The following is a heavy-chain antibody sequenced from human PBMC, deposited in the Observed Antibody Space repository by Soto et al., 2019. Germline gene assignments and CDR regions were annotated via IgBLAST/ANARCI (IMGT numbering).Heavy chain of an antibody. D-gene: IGHD3-22*01. V-gene: IGHV4-30-2*01. Sequence: QLQLQESGSGLVKPSQTLSLTCAVSGGSISSGGYSWSWIRQPPGKGLEWIGYIYHSGSTYYNPSLKSRVTISVDRSKNQFSLKLSSVTAADTAVYYCARDGHYDSSGYYYDHAFDIWGQGTMVTVSS. J-gene: IGHJ3*02. CDR1: GGSISSGGYS. CDR3: ARDGHYDSSGYYYDHAFDI. CDR2: IYHSGST.